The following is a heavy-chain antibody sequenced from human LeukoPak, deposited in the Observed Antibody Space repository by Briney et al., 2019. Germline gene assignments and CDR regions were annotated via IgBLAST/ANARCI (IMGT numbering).Heavy chain of an antibody. Sequence: GGSLRLSCAASGFTFSSYGMHWVRQAPGKGLEWVAVISYDGSNKYYADSVKGRFTISRDNSKNTLYLQMNSLRAEDTAVYYCAKISSGYSSGWYLPSSQYYYGMDVWGKGTTVTVSS. CDR3: AKISSGYSSGWYLPSSQYYYGMDV. CDR2: ISYDGSNK. J-gene: IGHJ6*04. CDR1: GFTFSSYG. D-gene: IGHD6-19*01. V-gene: IGHV3-30*18.